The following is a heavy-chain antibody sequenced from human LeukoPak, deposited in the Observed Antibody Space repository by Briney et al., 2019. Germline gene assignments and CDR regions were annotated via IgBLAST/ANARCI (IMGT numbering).Heavy chain of an antibody. CDR2: ISSSSSTI. J-gene: IGHJ4*02. D-gene: IGHD3-22*01. CDR1: GFTFSSHW. V-gene: IGHV3-48*01. CDR3: ARDLGYYYDSSGYYYGGSFGY. Sequence: PGGSLRLSCAASGFTFSSHWMNWVRQAPGKGLEWVSYISSSSSTIYYADSVKGRFTISRDNAKNSLYLQMNSLRAEDTAVYYCARDLGYYYDSSGYYYGGSFGYWGQGTLVTVSS.